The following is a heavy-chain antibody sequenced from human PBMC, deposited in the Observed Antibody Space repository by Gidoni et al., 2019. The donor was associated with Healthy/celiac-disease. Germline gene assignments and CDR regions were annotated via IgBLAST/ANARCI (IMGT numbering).Heavy chain of an antibody. D-gene: IGHD5-18*01. Sequence: QLQLQESGPGLVKPSETLSLTCTVSGGSISSSSYYWGWIRQPPGKGLEWIGSIYYSGSTYYNPSLKSRVTISVDTSKNQFSLKLSSVTAADTAVYYCARFLNEWDTAMGGYYFDYWGQGTLVTVSS. V-gene: IGHV4-39*01. J-gene: IGHJ4*02. CDR3: ARFLNEWDTAMGGYYFDY. CDR1: GGSISSSSYY. CDR2: IYYSGST.